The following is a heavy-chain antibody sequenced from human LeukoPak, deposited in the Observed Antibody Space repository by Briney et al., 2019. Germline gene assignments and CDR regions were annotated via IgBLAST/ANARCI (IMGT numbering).Heavy chain of an antibody. CDR1: GGSFSGYY. CDR2: INHSGST. D-gene: IGHD2-15*01. J-gene: IGHJ4*02. Sequence: SETLSLTCAVYGGSFSGYYWSWIRQPPGKGLEWIGEINHSGSTNYNPSLKSRVTISVDTSKNQFSLKLSSATAADTAVYYCARDRYLAAYFDYWGQGTLVTVSS. CDR3: ARDRYLAAYFDY. V-gene: IGHV4-34*01.